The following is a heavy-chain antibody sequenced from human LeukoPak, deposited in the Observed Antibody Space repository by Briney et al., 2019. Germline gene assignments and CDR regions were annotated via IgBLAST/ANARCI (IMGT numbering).Heavy chain of an antibody. CDR2: ISGSGGST. V-gene: IGHV3-23*01. CDR1: GFTFSSYA. J-gene: IGHJ4*02. D-gene: IGHD2-2*01. CDR3: AKTSAGSWYCSSTSCPADY. Sequence: GGSLRLSCAASGFTFSSYAMNWVRQAPGKGLEWVSAISGSGGSTSYADSVRGRFTISRDNSKNTLYLQMNSPRAEDTAVYYCAKTSAGSWYCSSTSCPADYWGQGTLVTVSS.